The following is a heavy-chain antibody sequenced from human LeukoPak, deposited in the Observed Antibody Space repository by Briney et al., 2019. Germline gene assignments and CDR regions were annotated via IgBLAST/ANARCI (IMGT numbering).Heavy chain of an antibody. D-gene: IGHD2-2*01. CDR2: ISYDGSNK. CDR1: GFTFSSYG. V-gene: IGHV3-30*03. Sequence: GGSLRLSCAASGFTFSSYGMHWVRQAPGKGLEWVAVISYDGSNKYYADSVKGRFTISRDNSKNTLYLQMNSLRAEDTAVYYCARVQSLVARYQLLGGAFDIWGQGTMVTVSS. CDR3: ARVQSLVARYQLLGGAFDI. J-gene: IGHJ3*02.